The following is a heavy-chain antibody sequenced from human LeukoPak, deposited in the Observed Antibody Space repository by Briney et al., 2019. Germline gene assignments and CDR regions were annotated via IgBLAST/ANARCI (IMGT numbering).Heavy chain of an antibody. V-gene: IGHV4-38-2*02. J-gene: IGHJ4*02. Sequence: SETLSLTCTVSGYSISSGYYWGWIRQPPGKGLEWIGSIYHSGRTFYNPSLKSRVTISVDTSKNQFSLKLTSVTAADTAVYYCARGVVITGLDYWGQGTLVTVSS. CDR1: GYSISSGYY. CDR3: ARGVVITGLDY. D-gene: IGHD3-3*01. CDR2: IYHSGRT.